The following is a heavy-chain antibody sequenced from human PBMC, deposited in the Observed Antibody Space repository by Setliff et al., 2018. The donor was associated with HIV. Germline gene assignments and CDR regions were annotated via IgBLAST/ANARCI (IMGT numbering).Heavy chain of an antibody. CDR3: ARVGYGDYAENWVDP. V-gene: IGHV4-61*01. D-gene: IGHD4-17*01. CDR2: IFYSGST. CDR1: GGSVSTGNYY. J-gene: IGHJ5*02. Sequence: SETLSLTCTVSGGSVSTGNYYWNWIRLPPGKGLEWIGYIFYSGSTNYNPSLKSRVTISLDTSKNQFSLKLTSVTAADTAVYYCARVGYGDYAENWVDPWGQGTLVTVSS.